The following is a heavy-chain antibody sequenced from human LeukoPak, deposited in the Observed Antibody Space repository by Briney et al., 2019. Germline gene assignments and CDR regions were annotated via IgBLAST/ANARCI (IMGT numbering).Heavy chain of an antibody. CDR3: ARDLTDYGDPGRY. CDR1: GFTISSYE. J-gene: IGHJ4*02. D-gene: IGHD4-17*01. Sequence: PGGSLRPSCAASGFTISSYEMNWVRQAPGKGLEWVSYISSSGSTIYYADSVKGRFTISRDNAKNSLYLQMNSLRVEDTAVYYCARDLTDYGDPGRYWGQGTLVTVSS. V-gene: IGHV3-48*03. CDR2: ISSSGSTI.